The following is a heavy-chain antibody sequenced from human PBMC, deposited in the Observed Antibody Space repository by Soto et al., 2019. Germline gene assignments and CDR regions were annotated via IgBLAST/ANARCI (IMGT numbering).Heavy chain of an antibody. V-gene: IGHV3-48*01. CDR2: ISSSSSKI. CDR3: ARADFDY. J-gene: IGHJ4*02. CDR1: GFTFGIYS. Sequence: EVPLVESGGGLVQPGGSLRLACEASGFTFGIYSMSWVRQAPGKGLEWISYISSSSSKIYYADSVKGRFTISRDTAKNSLFLQMNSLRADDTAVYYCARADFDYWGQGVLVTVSS.